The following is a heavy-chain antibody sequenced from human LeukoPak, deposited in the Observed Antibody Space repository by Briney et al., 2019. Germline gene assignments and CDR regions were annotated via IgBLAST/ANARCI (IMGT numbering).Heavy chain of an antibody. CDR2: INHSGST. V-gene: IGHV4-34*01. J-gene: IGHJ6*03. CDR1: GGSFSGYY. CDR3: ARAAMVRGVTTSYYYYYMDV. Sequence: KPSKTLSLTCAAYGGSFSGYYWSWIRQPPGKGLEWIGEINHSGSTNYNPSLKSRVTISVDTSKNQFSLKLSSVTAADTAVYYCARAAMVRGVTTSYYYYYMDVWGKGTTVTVSS. D-gene: IGHD3-10*01.